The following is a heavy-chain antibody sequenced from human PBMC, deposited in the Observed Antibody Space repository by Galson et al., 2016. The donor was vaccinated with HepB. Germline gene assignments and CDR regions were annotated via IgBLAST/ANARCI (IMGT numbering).Heavy chain of an antibody. CDR3: ARDQVVSMAGINYYFYYGMDV. V-gene: IGHV3-30*04. CDR2: IPHAGKNR. CDR1: GFTFSTFA. Sequence: SLRPSCAASGFTFSTFAMHWVRQAPGKGLERVAVIPHAGKNRYYPDSAKGRFTISRDNSRNTLFLQMNSLRIEDTAVYYCARDQVVSMAGINYYFYYGMDVWGQGTTVTVSS. J-gene: IGHJ6*02. D-gene: IGHD6-19*01.